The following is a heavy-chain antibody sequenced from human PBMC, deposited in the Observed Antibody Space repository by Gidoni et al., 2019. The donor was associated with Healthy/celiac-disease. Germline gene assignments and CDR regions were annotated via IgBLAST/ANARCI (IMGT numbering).Heavy chain of an antibody. Sequence: QVQLVESGGGVVQPGRSLRLSCAASGFTFSSYAMHWVRQAPGKGLEWVAVISYDGSNKYYADSVKGRFTISRDNSKNTLYLQMNSLRAEDTAVYYCARAPYERFLVPQWGNYYYYGMDVWGQGTTVTVSS. D-gene: IGHD3-3*01. CDR3: ARAPYERFLVPQWGNYYYYGMDV. J-gene: IGHJ6*02. CDR2: ISYDGSNK. CDR1: GFTFSSYA. V-gene: IGHV3-30*01.